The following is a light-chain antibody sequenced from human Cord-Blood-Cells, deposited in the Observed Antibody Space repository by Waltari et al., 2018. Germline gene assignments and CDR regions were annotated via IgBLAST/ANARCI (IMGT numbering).Light chain of an antibody. V-gene: IGLV2-11*01. J-gene: IGLJ2*01. CDR3: CSYAGSYPVV. Sequence: QSALTQPRSASGSPGQSVTITCTGTSSDVGGYNNVSWYQQHPGKAPKLMIYDVSKRPSGVPDRFSGSKSGNTASLTISGLQAEDEADYYCCSYAGSYPVVFGGGTKLTVL. CDR1: SSDVGGYNN. CDR2: DVS.